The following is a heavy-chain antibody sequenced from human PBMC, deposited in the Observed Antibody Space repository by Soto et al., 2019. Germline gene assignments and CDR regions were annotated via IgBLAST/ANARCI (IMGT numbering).Heavy chain of an antibody. V-gene: IGHV5-51*01. CDR1: GYSFAIYW. CDR3: ARQYGSGSFDY. CDR2: IYPDDSDI. J-gene: IGHJ4*02. Sequence: GESLKISCXGSGYSFAIYWIGWVRQMPGKGLEWMGIIYPDDSDIRYSPSFQGQVTVSADKSISTAYLQWSSLKASDTAIYYCARQYGSGSFDYWGQRTLVTVSS. D-gene: IGHD3-10*01.